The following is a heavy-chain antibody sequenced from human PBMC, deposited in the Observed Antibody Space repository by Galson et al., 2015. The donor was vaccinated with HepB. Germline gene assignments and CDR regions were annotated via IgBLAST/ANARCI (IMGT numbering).Heavy chain of an antibody. CDR1: GFTFSSYG. CDR2: ISYDGTKK. V-gene: IGHV3-30*18. D-gene: IGHD3-10*01. J-gene: IGHJ4*02. Sequence: SLRLSCATSGFTFSSYGMHWVRQAPGKGLEWVAVISYDGTKKYYTDSVKGRFTISRDNSKNTLYLHMNSLRPEDTSVYYCAKDFGEIYGERSFFDSWGQGTLVTVSS. CDR3: AKDFGEIYGERSFFDS.